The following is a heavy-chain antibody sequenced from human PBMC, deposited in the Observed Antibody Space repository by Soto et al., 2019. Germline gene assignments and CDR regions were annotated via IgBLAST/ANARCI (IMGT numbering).Heavy chain of an antibody. CDR1: GGSISSGDYY. J-gene: IGHJ5*01. V-gene: IGHV4-30-4*01. Sequence: QVQLQESGPGLVKPSQTLSLTCTVSGGSISSGDYYWSWIRQPPGKALGWIGSIYYSGSTYYNPSVKSRVIISVDTSKNQFSLKLSSVTAAGTAVYYCARGAAAGANSRNLFDPWGQGTLVTVS. CDR3: ARGAAAGANSRNLFDP. CDR2: IYYSGST. D-gene: IGHD6-13*01.